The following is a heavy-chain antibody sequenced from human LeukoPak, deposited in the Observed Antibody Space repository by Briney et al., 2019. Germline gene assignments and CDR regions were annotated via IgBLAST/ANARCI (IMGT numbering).Heavy chain of an antibody. CDR1: GFTFSSYA. V-gene: IGHV3-30*04. D-gene: IGHD5-18*01. CDR2: ISYDGSNK. Sequence: HPGGSLRLSCAASGFTFSSYAMHWVRQAPGKGLEWVAVISYDGSNKYYADSVKGRFTISRDNSKNTLYLQMNSLRAEDTAVYYCARDKGPWIQSSGAFDIWGQGTMVTVSS. J-gene: IGHJ3*02. CDR3: ARDKGPWIQSSGAFDI.